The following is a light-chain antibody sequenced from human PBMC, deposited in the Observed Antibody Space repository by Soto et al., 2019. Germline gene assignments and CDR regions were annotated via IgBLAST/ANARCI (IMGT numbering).Light chain of an antibody. CDR2: EVN. V-gene: IGLV2-8*01. Sequence: QSVLTQPPSASGSPGQSVTISCTGTSSDVGGYDYVSWYQQHPGKVPKLMIYEVNKRPSGVPDRFSGSTSGNTASLTVSGLQTEDEADYYCSSYAVSDSLVFGGGTKLTVL. CDR3: SSYAVSDSLV. J-gene: IGLJ2*01. CDR1: SSDVGGYDY.